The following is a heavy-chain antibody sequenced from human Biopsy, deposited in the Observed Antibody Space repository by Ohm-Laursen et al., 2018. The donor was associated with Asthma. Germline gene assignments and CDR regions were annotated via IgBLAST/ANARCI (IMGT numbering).Heavy chain of an antibody. D-gene: IGHD2-15*01. Sequence: SLRLSCAASGFTFNSYPMNWVRQAPGKGLEWLSYINSSSIIYYADSVKGRFTISRDNAKNSLFLQMNSLRDEDTAVYYCARGYCRDDACYSPPDYWGQGTLVTVSS. CDR2: INSSSII. CDR3: ARGYCRDDACYSPPDY. V-gene: IGHV3-48*02. CDR1: GFTFNSYP. J-gene: IGHJ4*02.